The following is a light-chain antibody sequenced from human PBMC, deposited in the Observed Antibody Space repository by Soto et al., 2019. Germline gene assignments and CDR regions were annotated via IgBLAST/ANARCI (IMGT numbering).Light chain of an antibody. V-gene: IGKV3-11*01. CDR2: AAS. CDR3: QQRGNWPPMYT. CDR1: QTVFSY. Sequence: EIVLTQSPATLSLSPGERATLSCRASQTVFSYLAWYQYKPGQPPRLLIYAASNRATAIPARFSGSGYGTDFTLTISILEPEDFAVYYCQQRGNWPPMYTFGQGTRVEIK. J-gene: IGKJ2*01.